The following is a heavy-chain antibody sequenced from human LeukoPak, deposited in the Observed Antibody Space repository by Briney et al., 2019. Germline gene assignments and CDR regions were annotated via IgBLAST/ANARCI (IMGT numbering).Heavy chain of an antibody. Sequence: SETLSLTCAVYGGSFSGYYWSWIRQPPGKGLEWIGEINHSGSTNYNPSLKSRVTISVDTSKNQFSLKLSSVTAADTAVYYCAGAGVGATAFDYWGQGTLVTVSS. CDR3: AGAGVGATAFDY. CDR1: GGSFSGYY. CDR2: INHSGST. J-gene: IGHJ4*02. D-gene: IGHD1-26*01. V-gene: IGHV4-34*01.